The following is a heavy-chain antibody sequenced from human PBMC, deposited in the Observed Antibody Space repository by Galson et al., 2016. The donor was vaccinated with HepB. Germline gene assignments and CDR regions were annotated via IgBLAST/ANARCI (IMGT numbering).Heavy chain of an antibody. CDR2: IYHTGST. CDR3: VRGYGGSAWDT. CDR1: GASISSGGYS. V-gene: IGHV4-30-2*06. J-gene: IGHJ5*02. Sequence: TLSLTCAVSGASISSGGYSWTWTRQSPRKGLEWIGYIYHTGSTFYNPSLKSRVAISIDTPKNQFSLKLTSMTAADTAVYYWVRGYGGSAWDTWGQGTLVTVSS. D-gene: IGHD5-12*01.